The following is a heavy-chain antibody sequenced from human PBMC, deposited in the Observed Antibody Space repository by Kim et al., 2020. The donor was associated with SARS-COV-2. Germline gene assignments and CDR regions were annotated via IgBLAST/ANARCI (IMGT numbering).Heavy chain of an antibody. D-gene: IGHD2-2*01. CDR3: RVVPAAYYYYGMDV. V-gene: IGHV4-39*01. J-gene: IGHJ6*02. Sequence: PSLKSRVTISVDTSKNQFSLKLSCVTAADTAVYYCRVVPAAYYYYGMDVWGQGTTVTVSS.